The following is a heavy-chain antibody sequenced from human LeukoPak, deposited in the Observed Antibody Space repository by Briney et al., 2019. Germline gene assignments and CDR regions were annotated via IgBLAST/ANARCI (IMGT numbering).Heavy chain of an antibody. J-gene: IGHJ4*02. CDR3: ARAGYIAVAGTEDDY. V-gene: IGHV4-34*01. Sequence: SETLSLTCAVYGGSFSGYYWSWIRQPPGKGLEWIGEINHSGSTNYNPSLKSRVTISVDTSKNQFSLKLSSVTAADTAVYYCARAGYIAVAGTEDDYSRLATLVTVSS. CDR2: INHSGST. CDR1: GGSFSGYY. D-gene: IGHD6-19*01.